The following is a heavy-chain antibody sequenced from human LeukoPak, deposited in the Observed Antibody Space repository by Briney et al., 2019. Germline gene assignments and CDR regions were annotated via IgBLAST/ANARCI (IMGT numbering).Heavy chain of an antibody. CDR2: IYSGGST. D-gene: IGHD6-19*01. CDR3: ARGAGAYNYYAMDV. J-gene: IGHJ6*02. V-gene: IGHV3-66*01. CDR1: GFTVSSND. Sequence: PGGSLRLSCAASGFTVSSNDMNWLRQAPGKGLEWVSVIYSGGSTFSVDSVKGRFTISRDNSKNTLYLQMNSLRAEDTALYYCARGAGAYNYYAMDVWGQGTTVTVSS.